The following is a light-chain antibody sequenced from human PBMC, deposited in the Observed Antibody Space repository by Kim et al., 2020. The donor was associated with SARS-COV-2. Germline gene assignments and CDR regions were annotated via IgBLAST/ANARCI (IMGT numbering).Light chain of an antibody. J-gene: IGLJ2*01. CDR1: SLRSYY. V-gene: IGLV3-19*01. CDR3: NSRAGGGTLGL. Sequence: SSELTQDPAVSVALGQTVRITCQGDSLRSYYASWYQQKPGQAPVLVIYGKNNRPSGIPDRFSGSSSGNTASLTITGAQAEDEADYYCNSRAGGGTLGLFG. CDR2: GKN.